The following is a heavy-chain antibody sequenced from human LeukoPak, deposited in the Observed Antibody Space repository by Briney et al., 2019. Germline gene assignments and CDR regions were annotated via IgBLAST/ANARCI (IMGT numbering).Heavy chain of an antibody. CDR1: GFTVSSNY. Sequence: PGGSLRLSCAASGFTVSSNYMSWVRQAPGKGLEWVSVIYSGGSTYYADSVKGRFTISRDNSKNTLYLQMNSLRAEDTGVYYCATGNYYDSSGYPFGFDYWGQGTLVTVSS. CDR2: IYSGGST. V-gene: IGHV3-53*01. D-gene: IGHD3-22*01. CDR3: ATGNYYDSSGYPFGFDY. J-gene: IGHJ4*02.